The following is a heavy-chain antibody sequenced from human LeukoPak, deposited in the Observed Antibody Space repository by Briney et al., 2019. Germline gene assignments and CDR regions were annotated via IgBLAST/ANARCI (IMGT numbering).Heavy chain of an antibody. J-gene: IGHJ4*02. CDR2: IYHSGST. CDR3: ARAYGSGSYYH. V-gene: IGHV4-38-2*02. CDR1: GYSISSGYY. Sequence: SETLSLTCTVSGYSISSGYYWGWIRQPPGKGLEWIGSIYHSGSTYYNPSLKSRVTISVDRSKNQFSLKLSSVTAADTAVYYCARAYGSGSYYHWGQGTLVTVSS. D-gene: IGHD3-10*01.